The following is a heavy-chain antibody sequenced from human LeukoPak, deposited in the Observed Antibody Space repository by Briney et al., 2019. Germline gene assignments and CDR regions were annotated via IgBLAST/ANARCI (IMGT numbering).Heavy chain of an antibody. Sequence: ASVKVSCKASGYTFTSHYMHWVRQAPGQGLEWMGLINPSGSSTLYAQKFQGRVTMTRDMSTTTDYMELSSLRSEDTAVYYCTRDNSVGDIAWWFDPWGQGTLVTVSS. J-gene: IGHJ5*02. V-gene: IGHV1-46*01. CDR3: TRDNSVGDIAWWFDP. CDR1: GYTFTSHY. CDR2: INPSGSST. D-gene: IGHD3-16*02.